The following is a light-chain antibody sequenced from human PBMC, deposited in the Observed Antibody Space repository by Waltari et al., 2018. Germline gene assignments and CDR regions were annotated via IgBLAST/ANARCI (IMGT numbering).Light chain of an antibody. Sequence: QSALTQPASVSGSPGQSITISCTGTSSDVGGYNYVSWYQRHPGKAPKPMIYDVSNRPSVVSTRFSGSKSGNTASLTISGLQAEDEADYYCSSYTSSSTLVFGGGTKLTVL. CDR2: DVS. CDR1: SSDVGGYNY. J-gene: IGLJ2*01. CDR3: SSYTSSSTLV. V-gene: IGLV2-14*01.